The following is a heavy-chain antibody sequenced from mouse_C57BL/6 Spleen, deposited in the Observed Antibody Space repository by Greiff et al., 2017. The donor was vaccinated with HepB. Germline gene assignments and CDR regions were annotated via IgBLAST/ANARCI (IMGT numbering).Heavy chain of an antibody. CDR1: GFTFSDYG. CDR3: ARTYGSSYYYYAMDY. V-gene: IGHV5-17*01. J-gene: IGHJ4*01. D-gene: IGHD1-1*01. Sequence: EVNVVESGGGLVKPGGSLKLSCAASGFTFSDYGMHWVRQAPEKGLEWVAYISSGSSTIYYADTVKGRFTISRDNAKNTLFLQMTSLRSEDTAMYYCARTYGSSYYYYAMDYWGQGTSVTVSS. CDR2: ISSGSSTI.